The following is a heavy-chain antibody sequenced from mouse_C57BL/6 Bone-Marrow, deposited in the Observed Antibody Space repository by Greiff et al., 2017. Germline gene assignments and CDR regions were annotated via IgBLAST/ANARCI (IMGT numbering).Heavy chain of an antibody. CDR2: IDPENGDT. Sequence: VQLQQSGAELVRPGASVKLSCTASGFNIKDDYMHWVKQRPEQGLEWIGWIDPENGDTEYASKFQGKATITADTSSNTAYLQLSGLTSEDTAVYYCTRGYYEAYWGQGPLVTVSA. J-gene: IGHJ3*01. CDR3: TRGYYEAY. CDR1: GFNIKDDY. V-gene: IGHV14-4*01. D-gene: IGHD2-3*01.